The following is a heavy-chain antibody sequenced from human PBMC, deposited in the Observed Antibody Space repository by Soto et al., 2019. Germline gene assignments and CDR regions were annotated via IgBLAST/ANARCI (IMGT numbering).Heavy chain of an antibody. CDR2: ISYDGSNK. J-gene: IGHJ6*02. CDR3: ARDGYCGGDCYLYYYGMDV. CDR1: GFTFSSYA. V-gene: IGHV3-30-3*01. D-gene: IGHD2-21*02. Sequence: GGSLRLSCAASGFTFSSYAMHWVRQAPGKGLEWVAVISYDGSNKYYADSVKGRFTISRDNSKNTLYLQINSLRAEDTAVYYCARDGYCGGDCYLYYYGMDVWGQGTTVTVSS.